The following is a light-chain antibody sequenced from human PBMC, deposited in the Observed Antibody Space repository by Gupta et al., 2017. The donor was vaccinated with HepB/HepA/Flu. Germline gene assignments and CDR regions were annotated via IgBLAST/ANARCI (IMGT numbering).Light chain of an antibody. CDR1: SASVSTSYY. Sequence: VVTQEPSFSVTSGGKVTLTCGLNSASVSTSYYPTWYQQTPGQAPRTLIYGTNTRSSGVPDRFSGSILGNKAALTITGAQADDESDYYCQLYLGSGISVFGTGTKVTVL. CDR2: GTN. J-gene: IGLJ1*01. V-gene: IGLV8-61*01. CDR3: QLYLGSGISV.